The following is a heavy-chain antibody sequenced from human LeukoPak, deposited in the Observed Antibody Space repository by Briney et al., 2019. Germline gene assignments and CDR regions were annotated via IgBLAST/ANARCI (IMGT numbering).Heavy chain of an antibody. J-gene: IGHJ1*01. CDR1: GGSFSGYY. CDR2: INHSGST. D-gene: IGHD6-6*01. Sequence: SETLSLTCAVYGGSFSGYYWSWIRQPPGKGLEWIGEINHSGSTNYNPSLKSRVTISVDTSKNQFSLKLSSVTAADTAVYYCARGSIAARPNIYFQHWGQGTLVTVSS. V-gene: IGHV4-34*01. CDR3: ARGSIAARPNIYFQH.